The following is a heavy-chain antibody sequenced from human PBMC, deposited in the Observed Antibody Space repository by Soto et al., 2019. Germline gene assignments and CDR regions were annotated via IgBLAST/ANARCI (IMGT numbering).Heavy chain of an antibody. Sequence: SQTLSLTCAISGDSVSSNSAAWNWIRQSPSRGLEWLGRTYYRSKWYNDYAVSVKSRITINPDTSKNQFSLQLNSVTPEDTAVYYWARDLWSRIHWSGYFYVTDVWAKGPRSPST. CDR3: ARDLWSRIHWSGYFYVTDV. V-gene: IGHV6-1*01. J-gene: IGHJ6*02. D-gene: IGHD3-3*01. CDR2: TYYRSKWYN. CDR1: GDSVSSNSAA.